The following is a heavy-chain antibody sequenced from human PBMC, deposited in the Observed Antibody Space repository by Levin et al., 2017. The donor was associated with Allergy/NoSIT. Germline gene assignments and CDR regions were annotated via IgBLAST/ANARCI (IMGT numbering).Heavy chain of an antibody. CDR2: ISYNGNIT. Sequence: GGSLRLSCVASGFTFSDYAMHWARQAPGRGLEWVSVISYNGNITYNADSVQGRFTISRSNSNNTLYLQMNSLRVEDTGVYYCARGYWTYSGTREGTDVWGQGTPVTVSS. CDR1: GFTFSDYA. D-gene: IGHD3-10*01. CDR3: ARGYWTYSGTREGTDV. J-gene: IGHJ6*02. V-gene: IGHV3-30*04.